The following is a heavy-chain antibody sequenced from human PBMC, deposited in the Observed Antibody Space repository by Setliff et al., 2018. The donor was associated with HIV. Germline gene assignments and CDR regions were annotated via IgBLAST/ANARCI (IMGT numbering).Heavy chain of an antibody. J-gene: IGHJ4*02. CDR2: IYPGDFVT. V-gene: IGHV5-51*01. Sequence: GESLKISCQASGYSFTNYWIGWVRQMPGKGLEWIGVIYPGDFVTRYGPSFQGQVFISADRSITTAYLQWDSLKASDTAMYYCTGRRRAPGIEDLEAYWGQGTLVTVSS. CDR3: TGRRRAPGIEDLEAY. CDR1: GYSFTNYW. D-gene: IGHD1-26*01.